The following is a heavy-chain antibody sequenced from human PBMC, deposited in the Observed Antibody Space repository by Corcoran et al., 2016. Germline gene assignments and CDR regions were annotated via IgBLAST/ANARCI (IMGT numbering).Heavy chain of an antibody. D-gene: IGHD4-17*01. V-gene: IGHV4-39*07. CDR3: ARVRRRSLGGMDV. CDR2: SYYSGDT. Sequence: QLQLQESGPGLVKPSETLSLTCTVSGGSISSSSYYWGWIRQPPGKGLEWIGSSYYSGDTYYNPSLKSRVTISVDTSKNQFSLKLSSVTAADTAVYSGARVRRRSLGGMDVWGQGTTVTVSS. J-gene: IGHJ6*02. CDR1: GGSISSSSYY.